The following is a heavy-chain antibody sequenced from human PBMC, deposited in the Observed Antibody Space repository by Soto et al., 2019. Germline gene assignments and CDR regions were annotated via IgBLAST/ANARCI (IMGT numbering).Heavy chain of an antibody. J-gene: IGHJ4*02. D-gene: IGHD6-13*01. V-gene: IGHV3-23*01. CDR2: ISESGGST. CDR1: GFTFSNYA. Sequence: GGSLRLSCAASGFTFSNYAMSWVRQAPGKGLEWVSAISESGGSTYYADSVKGRFTISRDNSKNTLYLQMNSLRAEDTAVYYCAKDKDKIIAAADFSPFPFDYWGQGTLVTVSS. CDR3: AKDKDKIIAAADFSPFPFDY.